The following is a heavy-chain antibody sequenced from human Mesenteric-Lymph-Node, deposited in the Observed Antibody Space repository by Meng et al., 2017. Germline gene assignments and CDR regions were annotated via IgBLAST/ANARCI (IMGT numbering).Heavy chain of an antibody. Sequence: SETLSLTCAVYGGSFSGYYWSWIRQPPGKGLEWIGEINHSGSTNYNPSLKSRVTISGDTSKNQFSLKLSSVTAADTAVYYCARGYNHVWGSYRLTGGMDVWGQGTMVTVSS. CDR1: GGSFSGYY. CDR3: ARGYNHVWGSYRLTGGMDV. D-gene: IGHD3-16*02. J-gene: IGHJ6*02. CDR2: INHSGST. V-gene: IGHV4-34*01.